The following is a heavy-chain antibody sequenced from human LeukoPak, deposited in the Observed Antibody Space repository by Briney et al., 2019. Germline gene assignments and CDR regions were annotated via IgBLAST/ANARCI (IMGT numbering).Heavy chain of an antibody. Sequence: GGSLRLSCAASGFTFSSYWMSWVRQAPGKGLEWVSGFGGSGIRLYYADSVKGRFTISRDNSKNTVYLRLSSLTVEDTAEYYCARDSRWALFDSWGQGTLVTVSS. CDR2: FGGSGIRL. D-gene: IGHD5-24*01. CDR1: GFTFSSYW. CDR3: ARDSRWALFDS. J-gene: IGHJ4*02. V-gene: IGHV3-23*01.